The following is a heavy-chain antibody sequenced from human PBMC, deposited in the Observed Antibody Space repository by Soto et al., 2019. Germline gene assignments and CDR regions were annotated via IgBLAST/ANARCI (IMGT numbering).Heavy chain of an antibody. CDR3: ETSLQLRKGWAFDY. Sequence: ASVKVSCKASGYTFTSYFMQWVRHAPGQGLEWVGIINPGDGTTSYAPKFQGRVTMTRDTSTSTVYMDLSNLRSEDTAVYYCETSLQLRKGWAFDYWGQGTLVTVSS. V-gene: IGHV1-46*01. CDR2: INPGDGTT. D-gene: IGHD1-1*01. CDR1: GYTFTSYF. J-gene: IGHJ4*02.